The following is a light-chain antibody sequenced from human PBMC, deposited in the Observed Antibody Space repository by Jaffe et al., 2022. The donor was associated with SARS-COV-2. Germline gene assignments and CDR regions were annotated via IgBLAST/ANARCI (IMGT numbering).Light chain of an antibody. CDR1: QSISLF. J-gene: IGKJ2*01. CDR3: QQSYSTPYT. CDR2: DAS. V-gene: IGKV1-39*01. Sequence: DIQMTQSPSFLSASVGDSVTITCRASQSISLFFSWYQQRPGKAPELLIYDASKLQTGVPSRFSGSGSGTEFILTIRSLQPEDFATYFCQQSYSTPYTFGQGTKVEIK.